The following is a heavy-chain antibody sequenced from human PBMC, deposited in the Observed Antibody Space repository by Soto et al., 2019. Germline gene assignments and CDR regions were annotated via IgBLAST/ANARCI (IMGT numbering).Heavy chain of an antibody. Sequence: ASVKVSCKASGYTFPDYDINWVRQATGQGLEWMGWMNPNTGNTRYAQKFQGRLIMTRDTSISTAYMELSSLTSDDTAIYYCARGMLATLTDFWGQGTKVTVSS. D-gene: IGHD5-12*01. CDR1: GYTFPDYD. CDR3: ARGMLATLTDF. V-gene: IGHV1-8*01. CDR2: MNPNTGNT. J-gene: IGHJ4*02.